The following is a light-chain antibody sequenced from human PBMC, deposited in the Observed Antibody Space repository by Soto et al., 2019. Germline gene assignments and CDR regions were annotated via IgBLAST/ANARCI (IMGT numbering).Light chain of an antibody. CDR3: QQSYSTPLT. Sequence: DIQMTQSPSSLSASAGDRVTITCRASQSISYSLNWYQQKPGKAPKLLIYAASSLQSGVPSRFSGSGSGTDFTLTISSLQPEDFATYYCQQSYSTPLTFGGGTKVDIK. V-gene: IGKV1-39*01. CDR2: AAS. CDR1: QSISYS. J-gene: IGKJ4*01.